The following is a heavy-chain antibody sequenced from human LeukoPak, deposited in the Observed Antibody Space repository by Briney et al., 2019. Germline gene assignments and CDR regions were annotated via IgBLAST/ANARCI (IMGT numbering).Heavy chain of an antibody. CDR2: MNPNSGNT. D-gene: IGHD3-10*01. CDR3: ARERVLLWFGEFGGGLDV. V-gene: IGHV1-8*02. Sequence: ASVKVSCKASGYTFNNYGINWVRQATGQGLEWMGWMNPNSGNTGYAQKFQGRVTMTRNTSISTAYMELSSLRSEDTAVYYCARERVLLWFGEFGGGLDVWGKGTTVTISS. CDR1: GYTFNNYG. J-gene: IGHJ6*04.